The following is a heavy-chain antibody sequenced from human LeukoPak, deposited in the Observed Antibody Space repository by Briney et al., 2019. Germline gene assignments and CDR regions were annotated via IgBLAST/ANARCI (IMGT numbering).Heavy chain of an antibody. CDR1: GFTFSEYF. D-gene: IGHD3-10*01. CDR2: ISTGGGTI. J-gene: IGHJ4*02. V-gene: IGHV3-11*01. CDR3: ARDHYGSGLFNY. Sequence: PGGSLRLSCAASGFTFSEYFMSWIRHAPGKGREWGSYISTGGGTIYYADSVRGRFTISRDNAKNSLYLQMNSLRAEDTAVYYCARDHYGSGLFNYWAQGTLVTVSS.